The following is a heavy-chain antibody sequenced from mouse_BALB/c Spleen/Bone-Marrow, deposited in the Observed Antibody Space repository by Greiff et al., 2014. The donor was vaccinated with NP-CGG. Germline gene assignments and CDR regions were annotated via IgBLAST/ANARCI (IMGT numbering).Heavy chain of an antibody. CDR3: ARITTATGAMDY. CDR2: IWADGST. Sequence: QVQLKGSGPGLVAPSQSLSISCTVSGVSLTSYGVHWVRQPPGKGLEWLGVIWADGSTNYNSALMSRLSISKDNSKSQVFLKMNSLQTDDTAMYYCARITTATGAMDYWGQGTSVTVSS. V-gene: IGHV2-9*02. CDR1: GVSLTSYG. D-gene: IGHD1-2*01. J-gene: IGHJ4*01.